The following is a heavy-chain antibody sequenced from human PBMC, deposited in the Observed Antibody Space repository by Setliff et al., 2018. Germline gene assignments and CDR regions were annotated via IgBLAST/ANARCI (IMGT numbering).Heavy chain of an antibody. D-gene: IGHD3-10*01. V-gene: IGHV3-53*01. Sequence: PGGSLRLSCAASGFTVSINYMSWVRQAPGKGLEWISAIYSGGTTYYADSVKGRFTISRDNSKNTLDLQMNSLRVEDTAVYYCARDHVYGSQYYYYYYGMDVWGQGTTVTVSS. CDR2: IYSGGTT. CDR1: GFTVSINY. J-gene: IGHJ6*02. CDR3: ARDHVYGSQYYYYYYGMDV.